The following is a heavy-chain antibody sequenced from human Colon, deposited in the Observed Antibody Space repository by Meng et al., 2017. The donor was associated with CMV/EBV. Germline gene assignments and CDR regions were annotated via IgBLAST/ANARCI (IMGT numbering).Heavy chain of an antibody. D-gene: IGHD1-1*01. J-gene: IGHJ4*02. V-gene: IGHV4-59*11. CDR3: ARGLGHASNNSHDY. CDR1: GESMSSHY. CDR2: VYYSGSA. Sequence: SETLSLTCTVSGESMSSHYWSWIRQPPGKGLEWMGHVYYSGSATYSPSLRSRVSMSLDMSKNQFSLKLRSVTAADTAMYFCARGLGHASNNSHDYWGQGTLVTVSS.